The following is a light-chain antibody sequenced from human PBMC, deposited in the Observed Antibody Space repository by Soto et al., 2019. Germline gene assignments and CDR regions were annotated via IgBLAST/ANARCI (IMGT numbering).Light chain of an antibody. V-gene: IGKV1-27*01. CDR3: QKYNSAPWT. CDR1: QGISNY. Sequence: DFQMTQSPSSLSASVGDRVTITCRASQGISNYLAWYQQKPGKGPKLLIYAASTLQSGVPSRFSGSGSGTDFTRTITSLQPEDVATYYCQKYNSAPWTFGQGTKVEIK. CDR2: AAS. J-gene: IGKJ1*01.